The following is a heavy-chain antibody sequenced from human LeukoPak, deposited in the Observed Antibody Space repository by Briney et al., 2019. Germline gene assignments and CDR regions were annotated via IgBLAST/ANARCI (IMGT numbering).Heavy chain of an antibody. V-gene: IGHV5-51*01. CDR3: ARGGYSSSWYGSYRYNWFDP. CDR1: GYSFTSYW. D-gene: IGHD6-13*01. Sequence: GESLKISCKGSGYSFTSYWIGWVRQMPGKGLEGMGIIYPGDSDTRYSPSFQGQVTISADKSISTAYLQWSSLKASDTAMYYCARGGYSSSWYGSYRYNWFDPWGQGTLVTVSS. CDR2: IYPGDSDT. J-gene: IGHJ5*02.